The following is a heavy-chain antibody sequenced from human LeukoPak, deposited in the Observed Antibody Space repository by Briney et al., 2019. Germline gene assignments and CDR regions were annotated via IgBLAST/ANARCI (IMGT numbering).Heavy chain of an antibody. CDR3: AGSGYSYGNSFDY. CDR2: MYTSGST. V-gene: IGHV4-4*07. D-gene: IGHD5-18*01. J-gene: IGHJ4*02. Sequence: SETLSLTCTVSGGSISSYFWSWIRQPAGKGLEWIGRMYTSGSTNYNPSLKSRVTMSADTSKNQFSLKMSSVTAAGTAVYYCAGSGYSYGNSFDYWGQGTLVTVSS. CDR1: GGSISSYF.